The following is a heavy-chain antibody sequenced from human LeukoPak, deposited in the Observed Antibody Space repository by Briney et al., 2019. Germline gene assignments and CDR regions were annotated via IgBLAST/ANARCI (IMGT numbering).Heavy chain of an antibody. J-gene: IGHJ5*02. CDR2: ISGSGGST. V-gene: IGHV3-23*01. CDR3: AKRSGTTTVLGGFDP. Sequence: PGGSLRLSCAASGFTFSTYGMSWVRQAPGKGLEWVSAISGSGGSTYYAASVKGRFTISRDNSKNTLYLQMNSLRAEDTAVYSCAKRSGTTTVLGGFDPWGQGTLVTVSS. D-gene: IGHD4-17*01. CDR1: GFTFSTYG.